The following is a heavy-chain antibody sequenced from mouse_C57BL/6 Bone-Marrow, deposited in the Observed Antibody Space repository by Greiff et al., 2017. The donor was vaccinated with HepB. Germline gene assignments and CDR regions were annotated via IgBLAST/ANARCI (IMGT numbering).Heavy chain of an antibody. D-gene: IGHD2-13*01. CDR3: AREVGYYGEKGYWYFDV. J-gene: IGHJ1*03. Sequence: EVQVVESGGDLVKPGGSLKLSCAASGFTFSSYGMSWVRQTPDKRLEWVATISSGGSYTYYPDSVKGRFTISRDNAKNTLYLQMSSLKSEDTAMYYCAREVGYYGEKGYWYFDVWGTGTTVTVSS. CDR1: GFTFSSYG. CDR2: ISSGGSYT. V-gene: IGHV5-6*01.